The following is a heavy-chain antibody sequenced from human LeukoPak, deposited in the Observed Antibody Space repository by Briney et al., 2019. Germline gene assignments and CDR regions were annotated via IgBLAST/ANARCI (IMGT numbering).Heavy chain of an antibody. Sequence: SETLSLTCTVSGYSISSGYYWGWIRQPPGKGLEWIGSIYHSGSTYYNPSLKSRVTISVDTSKNQFSLKLSSVTAADTAVYYCARDRETSITMIVVASHYFDYWGQGTLVTVSS. CDR2: IYHSGST. CDR1: GYSISSGYY. V-gene: IGHV4-38-2*02. CDR3: ARDRETSITMIVVASHYFDY. J-gene: IGHJ4*02. D-gene: IGHD3-22*01.